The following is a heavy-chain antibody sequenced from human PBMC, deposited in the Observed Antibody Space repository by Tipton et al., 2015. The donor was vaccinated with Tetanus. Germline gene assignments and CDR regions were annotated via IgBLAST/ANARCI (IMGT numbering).Heavy chain of an antibody. D-gene: IGHD2-21*02. CDR1: GGSTHGFY. J-gene: IGHJ3*02. V-gene: IGHV4-59*01. Sequence: TLSLTCTVSGGSTHGFYWTWIRQPPGKPLEWISDIYYSGATEYNPSLQSRVTTSLHASQRQFSLKLTSVTPADTAIYYCARKGRQFCSGDCYPTAYDIWGHGTMVTVSS. CDR3: ARKGRQFCSGDCYPTAYDI. CDR2: IYYSGAT.